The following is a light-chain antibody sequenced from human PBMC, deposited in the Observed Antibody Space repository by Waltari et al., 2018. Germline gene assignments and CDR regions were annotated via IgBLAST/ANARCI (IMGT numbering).Light chain of an antibody. V-gene: IGKV1-5*03. J-gene: IGKJ1*01. CDR2: KAS. Sequence: DIQMTQSPSTLSASVGDRVTITCRASQSVSNWLAWYQQKPGRAPNLLIYKASSLEGGVPSRFSGSGSGTEFTLTISSLQPDDFAIYFCQQGYMTPRTFGQGTKVEIK. CDR1: QSVSNW. CDR3: QQGYMTPRT.